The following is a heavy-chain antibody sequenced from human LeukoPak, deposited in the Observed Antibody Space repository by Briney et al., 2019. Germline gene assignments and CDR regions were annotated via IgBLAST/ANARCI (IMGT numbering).Heavy chain of an antibody. CDR2: ISGGADST. V-gene: IGHV3-23*01. CDR1: GFTFSNYA. J-gene: IGHJ4*02. D-gene: IGHD2-2*01. CDR3: AKDRNSTTSCSNY. Sequence: GGSLRLSCAASGFTFSNYAMSWVRQAPGKGLEWVSAISGGADSTYYADSVKGRFTVSRDNSKNTLYLQMNSLRAEDTAVYYCAKDRNSTTSCSNYWGEGTLVTVSS.